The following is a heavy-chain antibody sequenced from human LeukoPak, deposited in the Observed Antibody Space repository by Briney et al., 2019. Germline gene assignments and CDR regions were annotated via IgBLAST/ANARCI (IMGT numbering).Heavy chain of an antibody. CDR2: LDPGDSYT. CDR3: ARHAGDGGAFDV. J-gene: IGHJ3*01. D-gene: IGHD2-2*01. CDR1: GYSFTNYC. Sequence: GKPLQISCKASGYSFTNYCITCWRQMPGKGREWMGRLDPGDSYTKYRTSFQGLVSISADKSIAPAYLQWSSLEASDTAMYSCARHAGDGGAFDVWGQGTMLSVS. V-gene: IGHV5-10-1*01.